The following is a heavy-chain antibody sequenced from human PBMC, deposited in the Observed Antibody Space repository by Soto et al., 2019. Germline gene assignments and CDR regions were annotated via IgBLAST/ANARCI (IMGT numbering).Heavy chain of an antibody. V-gene: IGHV1-69*01. CDR3: XXXXXXXXXXX. CDR2: IVPIYRTA. Sequence: QVQLVQSGAEVKKPGSSVKVSCKASGGTFSSYRXXXXXXXXXXGLGWVGGIVPIYRTADYAQKFQGRVTITADESARTSYXXXXXXXXXXXXXXXXXXXXXXXXXXXWGQGTLVTVSS. CDR1: GGTFSSYR. J-gene: IGHJ4*02.